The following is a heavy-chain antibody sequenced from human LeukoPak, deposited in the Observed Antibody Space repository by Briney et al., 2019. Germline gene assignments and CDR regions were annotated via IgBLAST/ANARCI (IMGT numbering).Heavy chain of an antibody. CDR1: GGSISSYY. V-gene: IGHV4-59*01. J-gene: IGHJ4*02. Sequence: SETLSLTCTVSGGSISSYYWSWIRQPPGKGLEWIGYIYYSGSTNYNPSLKSRVTISVDTSKNQFSLKLSSVTAADTAVYYCARASSDYYDSSLDCWGQGTLVTVSS. CDR2: IYYSGST. D-gene: IGHD3-22*01. CDR3: ARASSDYYDSSLDC.